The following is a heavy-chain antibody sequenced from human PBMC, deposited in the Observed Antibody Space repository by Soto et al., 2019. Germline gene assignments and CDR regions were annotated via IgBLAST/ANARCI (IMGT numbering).Heavy chain of an antibody. J-gene: IGHJ4*02. CDR2: IFYSDSF. Sequence: QVQLQESGPGLVKSSQTLSLTCTVSGGSISSGGSYWSWIRQRPGKCLEWIGYIFYSDSFYYTPSLKGRFVILADTSKNQFTLKLSSVTDADTAVYYCARAPETPPIFGVVRPYFFDFWGQGTLVTVSS. CDR1: GGSISSGGSY. D-gene: IGHD3-3*01. CDR3: ARAPETPPIFGVVRPYFFDF. V-gene: IGHV4-31*03.